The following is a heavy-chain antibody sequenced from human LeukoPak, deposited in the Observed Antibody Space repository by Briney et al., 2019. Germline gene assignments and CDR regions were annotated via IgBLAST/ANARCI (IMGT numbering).Heavy chain of an antibody. CDR3: AKSPRNLVVVSAAGNFDS. Sequence: VGSLRLSCAASGFTLTKYTMSWVPQTPGKGLGWVSSITGTGIIAFYADTVQGRFTTPRDTSTNTPYMQMNRLRTEDTAAYFSAKSPRNLVVVSAAGNFDSWGQGTLVTVSS. CDR1: GFTLTKYT. J-gene: IGHJ4*02. CDR2: ITGTGIIA. D-gene: IGHD2-15*01. V-gene: IGHV3-23*01.